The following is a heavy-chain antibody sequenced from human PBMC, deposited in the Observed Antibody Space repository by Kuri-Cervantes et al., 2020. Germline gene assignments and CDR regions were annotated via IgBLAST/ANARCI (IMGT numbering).Heavy chain of an antibody. CDR3: ARDVYDSSGLFDY. Sequence: GESLKISCAASGFTFSSYAMHWVRQAPGKGLEWVAVISYDGSNKYYADSVKGRFTISGDNSKNTLYLQMNSLRAEDTAVYYCARDVYDSSGLFDYWGQGTLVTVSS. J-gene: IGHJ4*02. CDR1: GFTFSSYA. D-gene: IGHD3-22*01. CDR2: ISYDGSNK. V-gene: IGHV3-30-3*01.